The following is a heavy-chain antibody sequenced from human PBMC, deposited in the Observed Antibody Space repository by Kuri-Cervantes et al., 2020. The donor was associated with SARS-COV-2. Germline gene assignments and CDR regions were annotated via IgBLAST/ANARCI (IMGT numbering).Heavy chain of an antibody. Sequence: GGSLRLSCAASGFTVSTYTMTWVRQAPGKALEWVSSISGSGSYIYYADSVKGRFTISKESGENSLYLHMNSLRGDDTAVYYCARVAGEGPIYYYYMDVWGKGTTVTVSS. D-gene: IGHD2-21*01. CDR2: ISGSGSYI. J-gene: IGHJ6*03. CDR1: GFTVSTYT. V-gene: IGHV3-21*01. CDR3: ARVAGEGPIYYYYMDV.